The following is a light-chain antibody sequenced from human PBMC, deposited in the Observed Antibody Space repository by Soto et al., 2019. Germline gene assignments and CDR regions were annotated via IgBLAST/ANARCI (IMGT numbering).Light chain of an antibody. CDR3: QQYGSSGT. CDR2: AAS. CDR1: QGISSY. J-gene: IGKJ1*01. V-gene: IGKV1-8*01. Sequence: AIRMTQSPSSFSAATVDRFTITFRASQGISSYLAWYQQKPGKAPKLLIYAASTLQSGVPSRFSGSGSGTDFTLTISRLEPEDFAVYYCQQYGSSGTFGQGTKVDI.